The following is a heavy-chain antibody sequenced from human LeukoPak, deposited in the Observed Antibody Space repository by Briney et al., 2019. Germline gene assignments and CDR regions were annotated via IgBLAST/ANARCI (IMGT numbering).Heavy chain of an antibody. D-gene: IGHD5-18*01. V-gene: IGHV1-69*13. CDR1: GGTFSSYV. Sequence: ASVKVSCKASGGTFSSYVISWVRQAPGQGLEWMGGIIPIFGTANYAQKFQGRVTITADESTSTAYMELSSLRSEATAVYYCASWAPWRNVDTAMDDIDYWGQGTLVTVSS. CDR3: ASWAPWRNVDTAMDDIDY. J-gene: IGHJ4*02. CDR2: IIPIFGTA.